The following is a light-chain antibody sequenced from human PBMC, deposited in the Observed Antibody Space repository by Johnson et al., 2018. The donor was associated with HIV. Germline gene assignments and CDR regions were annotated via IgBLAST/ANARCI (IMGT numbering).Light chain of an antibody. J-gene: IGLJ1*01. CDR3: GTWDGSLSAGAV. Sequence: QSVLTQPPSVSAAPGQKVTISCSGTSSNIGNNYVSWYQQLPGTAPKLLIYEDTRRPSGIPDRFSGSKSGTSATLGITGLQTGDEGDYYCGTWDGSLSAGAVFGTGTNVTVL. CDR1: SSNIGNNY. CDR2: EDT. V-gene: IGLV1-51*02.